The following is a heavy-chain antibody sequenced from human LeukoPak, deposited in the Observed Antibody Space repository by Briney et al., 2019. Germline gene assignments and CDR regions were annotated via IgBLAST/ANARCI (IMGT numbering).Heavy chain of an antibody. D-gene: IGHD1-26*01. CDR1: GFTFSSYS. CDR2: ISSSSSTI. J-gene: IGHJ4*02. V-gene: IGHV3-48*01. CDR3: ASPVYSGSYPPDY. Sequence: HSGGSLRLSCAASGFTFSSYSMNWVRQAPWKGLECISYISSSSSTIYYADSVKGRFTISRDNAKNSLYLQMNSLRAEDTAVYYCASPVYSGSYPPDYWGQGTLVTVSS.